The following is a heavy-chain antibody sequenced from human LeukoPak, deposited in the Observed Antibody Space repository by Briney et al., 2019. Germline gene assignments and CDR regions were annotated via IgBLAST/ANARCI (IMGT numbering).Heavy chain of an antibody. CDR2: INPNTGGT. V-gene: IGHV1-2*02. Sequence: ASVKVSCKASGGTFSSYAISWVRQAPGQGLEWMGWINPNTGGTNYAQKFQGRVTMTRDTSISTAYMDLSSLRSDDTALYYCARGGIPHYYYYMDVWGKGTTVTISS. D-gene: IGHD1-1*01. CDR1: GGTFSSYA. J-gene: IGHJ6*03. CDR3: ARGGIPHYYYYMDV.